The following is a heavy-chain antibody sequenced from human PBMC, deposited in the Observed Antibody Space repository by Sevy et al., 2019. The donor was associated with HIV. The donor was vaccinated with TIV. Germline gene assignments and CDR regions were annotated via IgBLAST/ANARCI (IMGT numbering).Heavy chain of an antibody. CDR3: ARDRAIAAAGPGPNVENYYYYMDV. CDR1: GYTFTSYY. V-gene: IGHV1-46*03. CDR2: INPSGGST. J-gene: IGHJ6*03. D-gene: IGHD6-13*01. Sequence: ASVKVSCKASGYTFTSYYMHWVRQAPGQGLEWMGIINPSGGSTSYAQKFQGRVTMTRDTSTSTVYMELSSLRSEDTAVYYCARDRAIAAAGPGPNVENYYYYMDVWGKGTTVTVSS.